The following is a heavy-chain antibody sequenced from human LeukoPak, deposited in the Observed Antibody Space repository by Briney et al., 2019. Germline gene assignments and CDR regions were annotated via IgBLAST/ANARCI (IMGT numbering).Heavy chain of an antibody. Sequence: ASVKVSCKASGYTFHNYGISWVRQAPGQGLEWIGWICPYSGNTDYTERLQGRVTMTTDTSTTTAFMELRSLRSDDTAVYYCARTSGVSAAGSPYYFDYWGQGTLVTVSS. CDR3: ARTSGVSAAGSPYYFDY. D-gene: IGHD6-13*01. CDR2: ICPYSGNT. V-gene: IGHV1-18*01. CDR1: GYTFHNYG. J-gene: IGHJ4*02.